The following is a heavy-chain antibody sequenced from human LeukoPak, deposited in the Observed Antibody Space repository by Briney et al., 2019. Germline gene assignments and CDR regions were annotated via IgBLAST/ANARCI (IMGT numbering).Heavy chain of an antibody. D-gene: IGHD6-13*01. CDR2: IYHSGST. CDR3: ARDPGIAADNWFDP. J-gene: IGHJ5*02. Sequence: SGTLSLTCAVSGGSISSSNWWSWVRQPPGKGLEWIGEIYHSGSTNYNPSLKSRVTISVDKSKNQFSLKLSPVTAADTAVYYCARDPGIAADNWFDPWGQGTLVTVSS. CDR1: GGSISSSNW. V-gene: IGHV4-4*02.